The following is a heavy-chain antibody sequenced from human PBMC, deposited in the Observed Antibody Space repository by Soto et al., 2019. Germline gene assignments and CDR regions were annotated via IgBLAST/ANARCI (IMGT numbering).Heavy chain of an antibody. V-gene: IGHV3-48*03. D-gene: IGHD4-4*01. Sequence: GWSLRLSCAFSVFTFISYEMNWVRQAPGKGLEWVSYIGTSVKTIYYADSVRGRFTISRDNAKNSLYLQMNSLRAEDTAVYFCARDPAIYSGKFDYGLDVWGRGTTVTVSS. CDR1: VFTFISYE. CDR3: ARDPAIYSGKFDYGLDV. J-gene: IGHJ6*02. CDR2: IGTSVKTI.